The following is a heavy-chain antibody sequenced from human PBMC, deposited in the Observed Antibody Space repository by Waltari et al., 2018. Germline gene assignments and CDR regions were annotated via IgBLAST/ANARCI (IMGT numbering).Heavy chain of an antibody. V-gene: IGHV4-39*01. D-gene: IGHD2-21*02. CDR3: ARSLGDPDYFDY. CDR2: IYNSAIT. J-gene: IGHJ4*02. Sequence: GPGLVKPSEPLSLTCTVSGGSIISSNYYWVWIRQPPGKGLEWIGSIYNSAITYYNPSLKSRVTIAVDTSKHQFSLRLSSVTAADTAVYYCARSLGDPDYFDYSGQGPRGTGSA. CDR1: GGSIISSNYY.